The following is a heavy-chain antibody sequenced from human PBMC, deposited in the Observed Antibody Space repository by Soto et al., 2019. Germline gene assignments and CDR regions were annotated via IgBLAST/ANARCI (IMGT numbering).Heavy chain of an antibody. Sequence: PGKGPEWVSAISGSGGSTYYADSVKGRFTISRDNSKNTLYLQMNSLRAEDTAVYYFFFQAEDGIRDVRSVSAFLLNRSSDL. CDR3: FFQAEDGIRDVRSVSAFLLNRSSDL. D-gene: IGHD3-10*02. J-gene: IGHJ2*01. CDR2: ISGSGGST. V-gene: IGHV3-23*01.